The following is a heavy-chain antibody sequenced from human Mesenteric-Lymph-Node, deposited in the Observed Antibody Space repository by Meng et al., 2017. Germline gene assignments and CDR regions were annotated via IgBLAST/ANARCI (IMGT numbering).Heavy chain of an antibody. CDR1: GGSLSGYY. D-gene: IGHD3-10*01. CDR2: VYHNGVT. J-gene: IGHJ4*02. V-gene: IGHV4-34*02. Sequence: QVQLKQWCAEVLKPSETLSLPCAVYGGSLSGYYWSWFRQPPGKGLEWMGEVYHNGVTKYSPSLRSRVVISIDTSKNQFSLNLRSVSAADTAMYYCARGGATPMIIKYWGPGTLVTVSS. CDR3: ARGGATPMIIKY.